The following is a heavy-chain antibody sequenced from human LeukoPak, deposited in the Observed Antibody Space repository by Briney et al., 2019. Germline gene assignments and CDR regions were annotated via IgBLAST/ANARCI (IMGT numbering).Heavy chain of an antibody. CDR1: GYTFTGYY. J-gene: IGHJ6*02. V-gene: IGHV1-2*02. CDR2: INPNSGGT. CDR3: ARVCRGTSCYTLAYYGMDV. D-gene: IGHD2-2*02. Sequence: ASVKVSCKASGYTFTGYYMHWVRQAPGQGLEWMGWINPNSGGTNYAQKFQGRVTMTRDTSISTAYMELSRLRSDDTAVYYCARVCRGTSCYTLAYYGMDVWGQGTTVTVSS.